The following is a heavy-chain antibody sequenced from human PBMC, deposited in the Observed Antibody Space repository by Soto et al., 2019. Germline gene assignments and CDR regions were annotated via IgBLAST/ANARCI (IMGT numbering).Heavy chain of an antibody. CDR3: ARVSTRIVVGQLFDY. CDR2: INAGNGNT. CDR1: GYTFTSYA. J-gene: IGHJ4*02. D-gene: IGHD3-22*01. Sequence: QVQLVQSGAEVKKPGASVKVSCKASGYTFTSYAMHWVRQAPGQRLEWMGWINAGNGNTKYSQKFQGRVTITRDTSASTAYMELSSLRSEDTAVYYCARVSTRIVVGQLFDYWGQGTLVTVSS. V-gene: IGHV1-3*01.